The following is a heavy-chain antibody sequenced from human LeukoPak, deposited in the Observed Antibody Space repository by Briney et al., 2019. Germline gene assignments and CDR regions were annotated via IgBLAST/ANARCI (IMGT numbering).Heavy chain of an antibody. J-gene: IGHJ5*02. D-gene: IGHD2-2*01. V-gene: IGHV3-21*04. CDR1: GFTFSSYS. CDR2: ISSSSSYI. CDR3: AKLKSYQLLFDWFDP. Sequence: GGSLRLSCAASGFTFSSYSMNWVRQAPGKGLEWVSSISSSSSYIYYADSVKGRFTISRDNAKNSLYLQMNSLRAEDTAVYYCAKLKSYQLLFDWFDPWGQGTLVTVSS.